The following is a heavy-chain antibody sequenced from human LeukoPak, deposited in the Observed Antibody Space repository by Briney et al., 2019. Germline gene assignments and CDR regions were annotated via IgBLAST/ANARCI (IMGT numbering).Heavy chain of an antibody. CDR1: GFRFSRYA. CDR3: VKDRGLVGSGWSNWFDP. CDR2: ISGSGDGT. Sequence: PGGSLRLSCLASGFRFSRYAMNWVRQAPGKGLEYVSSISGSGDGTYYADSVKGRFTISRDNSKNTLYLQMDSLTVEDTAMYYCVKDRGLVGSGWSNWFDPWGQGILVTVSS. D-gene: IGHD6-19*01. J-gene: IGHJ5*02. V-gene: IGHV3-64D*06.